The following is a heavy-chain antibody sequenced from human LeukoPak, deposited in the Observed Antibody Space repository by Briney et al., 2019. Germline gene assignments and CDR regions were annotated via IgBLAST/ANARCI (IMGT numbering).Heavy chain of an antibody. CDR1: GYSISSGYY. V-gene: IGHV4-38-2*02. J-gene: IGHJ4*02. Sequence: SETLSLTCTVSGYSISSGYYWGWIRQPPGKGLEWIGRIYQSGSTYYNPSLKSRVTLSVDTSKNQFSLKLSSVTAADTAVYYCARGGTMTTVPLWGQGTLVTVSS. CDR3: ARGGTMTTVPL. CDR2: IYQSGST. D-gene: IGHD4-17*01.